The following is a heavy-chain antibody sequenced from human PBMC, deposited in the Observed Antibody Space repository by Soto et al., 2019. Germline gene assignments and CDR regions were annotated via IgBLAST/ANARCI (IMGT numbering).Heavy chain of an antibody. CDR3: AKGEVRGIIPSYFDY. D-gene: IGHD3-10*01. CDR2: ISNDGSNE. CDR1: GFTFRWFG. J-gene: IGHJ4*02. V-gene: IGHV3-30*18. Sequence: GGSLRLSCAGSGFTFRWFGMNWVRQAPGKGLEWVARISNDGSNEYYVDSVKGRFTISRDNSKNTLYLQMDSLRAEDTAAYYCAKGEVRGIIPSYFDYWGLGTLVTVSS.